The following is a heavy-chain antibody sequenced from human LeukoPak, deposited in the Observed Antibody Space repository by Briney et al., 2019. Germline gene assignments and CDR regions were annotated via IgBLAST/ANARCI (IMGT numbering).Heavy chain of an antibody. D-gene: IGHD3-22*01. J-gene: IGHJ4*02. Sequence: GRSLRLSCAASGFTFSSYAMHWVRQAPGKGLEWVAVISYDGSNKYYADSVKGRFTISRDNSKNTLYLQMNSLRAEDTAVYYCAKGPTTYYYDSSGYSYYFDYWGQGTLVTVSS. CDR1: GFTFSSYA. V-gene: IGHV3-30-3*01. CDR3: AKGPTTYYYDSSGYSYYFDY. CDR2: ISYDGSNK.